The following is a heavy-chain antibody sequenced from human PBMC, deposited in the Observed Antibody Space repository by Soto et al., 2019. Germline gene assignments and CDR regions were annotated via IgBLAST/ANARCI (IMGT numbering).Heavy chain of an antibody. CDR3: ASCSSTSCYLSDAFDI. J-gene: IGHJ3*02. D-gene: IGHD2-2*01. CDR2: IIPILGIA. Sequence: QVQLVQSGAEVKKPGSSVKVSCKASGGTFSSYTISWVRQSPGQGLEWMGRIIPILGIANYAQKFQGRVTITADKSTSTAYMELSSLRSEDTAVYYCASCSSTSCYLSDAFDIWGQGTMFNVSS. CDR1: GGTFSSYT. V-gene: IGHV1-69*02.